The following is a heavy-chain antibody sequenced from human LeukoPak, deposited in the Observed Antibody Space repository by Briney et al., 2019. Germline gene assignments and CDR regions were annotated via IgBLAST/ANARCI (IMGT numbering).Heavy chain of an antibody. Sequence: SETLSLTCAVYGESFSGYYWSWIRQPPGKGLEWIGEINHSGSTNYNPSLKSRVTISVDTSKNQFSLKLSSVTAADTAVYYCARDDSSGYYIDYWGQGTLVTVSS. V-gene: IGHV4-34*01. CDR3: ARDDSSGYYIDY. CDR1: GESFSGYY. D-gene: IGHD3-22*01. J-gene: IGHJ4*02. CDR2: INHSGST.